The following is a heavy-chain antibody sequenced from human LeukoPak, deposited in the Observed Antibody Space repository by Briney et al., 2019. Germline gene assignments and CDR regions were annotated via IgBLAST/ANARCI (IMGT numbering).Heavy chain of an antibody. CDR2: ISPTGSTT. J-gene: IGHJ4*02. V-gene: IGHV3-74*01. CDR1: GFSFSGHW. CDR3: ARGPSSNWSGLDF. Sequence: TGVSLRLSCAASGFSFSGHWMHWARQLPGKGLVWVSRISPTGSTTSYADSVKGRFTVSRDNAKNTLYLQVNNLRAEDTAVYYCARGPSSNWSGLDFWGQGTLLTVSS. D-gene: IGHD6-13*01.